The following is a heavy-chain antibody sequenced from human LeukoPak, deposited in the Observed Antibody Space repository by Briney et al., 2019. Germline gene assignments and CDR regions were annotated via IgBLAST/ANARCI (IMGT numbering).Heavy chain of an antibody. CDR2: ISGSGGST. CDR1: GFTFSSYA. J-gene: IGHJ3*02. V-gene: IGHV3-23*01. D-gene: IGHD1-26*01. CDR3: AKLLVGATIAFDI. Sequence: GGSLRLSCAASGFTFSSYAMSWVRQAPGKGLEWVSAISGSGGSTYYADSVKGRFTISRDNSKNTLYLQMNSLRAEGTAVYYCAKLLVGATIAFDIWGQGTMVTVSS.